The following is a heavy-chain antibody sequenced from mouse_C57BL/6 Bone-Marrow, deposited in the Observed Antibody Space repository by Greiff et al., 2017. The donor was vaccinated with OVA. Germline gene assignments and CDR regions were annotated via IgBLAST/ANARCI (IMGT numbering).Heavy chain of an antibody. V-gene: IGHV1-64*01. D-gene: IGHD2-5*01. CDR1: GYTFTSYW. CDR2: IHPNSGST. J-gene: IGHJ4*01. CDR3: ARDYSNSYAMDY. Sequence: QVQLQQSGAELVKPGASVKLSCKASGYTFTSYWMHWVKQRPGQGLEWIGMIHPNSGSTNYNEKFKSKATLTVDKSSSTAYMQLSSLTSEDSAVYYWARDYSNSYAMDYWGQGTSVTVSS.